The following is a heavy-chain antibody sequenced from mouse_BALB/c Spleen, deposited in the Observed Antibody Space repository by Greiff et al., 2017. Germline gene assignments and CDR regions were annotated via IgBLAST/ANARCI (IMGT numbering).Heavy chain of an antibody. CDR3: ARGNYYDYGYAMDY. V-gene: IGHV5-17*02. J-gene: IGHJ4*01. Sequence: EVNVVESGGGLVQPGGSRKLSCAASGFTFSSFGMHWVRQAPEKGLEWVAYISSGSSTIYYADTVKGRFTISRDNPKNTLFLQMTSLRSEDTAMYYCARGNYYDYGYAMDYWGQGTSVTVSS. CDR2: ISSGSSTI. D-gene: IGHD2-4*01. CDR1: GFTFSSFG.